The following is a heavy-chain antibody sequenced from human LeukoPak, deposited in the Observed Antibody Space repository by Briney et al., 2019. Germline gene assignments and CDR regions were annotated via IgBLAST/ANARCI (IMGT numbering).Heavy chain of an antibody. J-gene: IGHJ3*02. CDR3: YYYYDSSGYHDAFDI. D-gene: IGHD3-22*01. Sequence: GGSLRLSCAASGFTFSSYGMHWVRQAPGKGLEWVAFIRYDGSNKYYADSVKGRFTISRDNSKNTLYLQMNSLRAEDTAVYYCYYYYDSSGYHDAFDIWGQGTMVTVSS. V-gene: IGHV3-30*02. CDR2: IRYDGSNK. CDR1: GFTFSSYG.